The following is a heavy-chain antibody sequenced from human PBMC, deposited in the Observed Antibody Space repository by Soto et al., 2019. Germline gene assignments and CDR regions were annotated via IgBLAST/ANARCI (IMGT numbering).Heavy chain of an antibody. CDR2: INPSGGST. D-gene: IGHD3-22*01. J-gene: IGHJ4*02. Sequence: QVQLVQSGAEVKKPGASVKVSCKASGYTFTSYYMHWVRQAPGQGLEWMGIINPSGGSTSYAQKFQGRGTMNRDTSTSTVYMELSSLRSEDTAVYYCASGLGYDSSGYPIDSWGQGTLVTVSS. V-gene: IGHV1-46*01. CDR3: ASGLGYDSSGYPIDS. CDR1: GYTFTSYY.